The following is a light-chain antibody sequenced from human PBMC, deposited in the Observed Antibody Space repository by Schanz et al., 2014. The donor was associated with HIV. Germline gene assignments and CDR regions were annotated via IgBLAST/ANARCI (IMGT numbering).Light chain of an antibody. V-gene: IGLV2-23*02. Sequence: QSALTQPASVSGSPGQSITISCTGTSSDVGSYNLVSWYQQHPGKAPKLLLYDVSIRVRPSGVSNRFSGSKSGNTASLTISGLQAEDEADYYCCSYAGSSTYVVFGGGTNLTVL. CDR1: SSDVGSYNL. J-gene: IGLJ2*01. CDR3: CSYAGSSTYVV. CDR2: DVS.